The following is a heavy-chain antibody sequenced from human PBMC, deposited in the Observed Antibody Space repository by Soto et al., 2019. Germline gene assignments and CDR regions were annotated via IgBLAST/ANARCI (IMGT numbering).Heavy chain of an antibody. CDR1: GFSLSTSGVG. J-gene: IGHJ4*02. CDR2: IYWDDDK. CDR3: AHGAVVGGTSTFDY. Sequence: QITLKESGPTLVKPTQPLTLTCTFSGFSLSTSGVGVGWIRQPRGKALEWLALIYWDDDKRYSPSLKSRLTIAKETSNNQVVLTMTNMDPVDTATYYCAHGAVVGGTSTFDYWGQGTLVTVSS. V-gene: IGHV2-5*02. D-gene: IGHD3-22*01.